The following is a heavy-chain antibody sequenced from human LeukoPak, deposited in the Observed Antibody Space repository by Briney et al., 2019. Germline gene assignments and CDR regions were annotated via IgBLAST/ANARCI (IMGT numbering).Heavy chain of an antibody. D-gene: IGHD3-9*01. Sequence: GGSLRLSCAASGFTFSSYWMSWVRQAPGKGLEWVANIKQDGSEKYYVDSVKGRFTISRDNAKNSLYLQMNSLRAEDTAVYYCARDILTGYYSIYYYYYMDVWGKGTTVTASS. CDR3: ARDILTGYYSIYYYYYMDV. CDR1: GFTFSSYW. V-gene: IGHV3-7*01. CDR2: IKQDGSEK. J-gene: IGHJ6*03.